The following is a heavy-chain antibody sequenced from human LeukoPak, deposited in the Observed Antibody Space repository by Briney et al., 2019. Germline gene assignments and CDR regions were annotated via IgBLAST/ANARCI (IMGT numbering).Heavy chain of an antibody. CDR1: GFXFSAYA. CDR2: ISNNGGSS. CDR3: VKITSVTGGDC. Sequence: GGSLRLSCSASGFXFSAYAMYWVRQAPGKGLEYVSGISNNGGSSFYADSVKGRFTISRDNSKNTLYLQMSSLRAEDTAVYYCVKITSVTGGDCWGQGTRLTVSS. J-gene: IGHJ4*02. D-gene: IGHD1-1*01. V-gene: IGHV3-64D*09.